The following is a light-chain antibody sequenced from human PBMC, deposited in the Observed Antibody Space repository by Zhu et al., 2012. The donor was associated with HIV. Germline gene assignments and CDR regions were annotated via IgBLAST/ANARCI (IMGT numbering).Light chain of an antibody. CDR2: DAS. J-gene: IGKJ4*01. CDR3: QQRGNWPLT. Sequence: IVLTQSPATLSLSPGERATVSCRASRSVSSFVAWYQQKPGQAPRLLIYDASKRATGIPARFSGSGSGTDFTLTISSLEPEDFALYYCQQRGNWPLTFGGGTKVEIK. CDR1: RSVSSF. V-gene: IGKV3-11*01.